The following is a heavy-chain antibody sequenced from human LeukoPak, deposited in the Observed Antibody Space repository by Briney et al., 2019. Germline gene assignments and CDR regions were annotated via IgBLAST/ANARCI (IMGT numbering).Heavy chain of an antibody. V-gene: IGHV3-30*04. J-gene: IGHJ6*02. CDR3: ARVEVGSGSFHSTYSHYYYYGMDV. CDR1: GFIFTNFA. CDR2: ISNDERNK. Sequence: PGGSLRLSRAASGFIFTNFAMHWVRQAPGKGLEWVAVISNDERNKYYAESVKGRFTISRDNSNSMVYLQMTSLRAEDTALYHCARVEVGSGSFHSTYSHYYYYGMDVWGQGTTVTVSS. D-gene: IGHD3-10*01.